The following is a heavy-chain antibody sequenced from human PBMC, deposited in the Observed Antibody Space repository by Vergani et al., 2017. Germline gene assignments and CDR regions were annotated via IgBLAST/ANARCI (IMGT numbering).Heavy chain of an antibody. Sequence: QVQLQQWGAGLLKPSETLSLTCAVYGGSFSGYYWSWIRQPPGKGLEWIGEINHSGSTNYNPSLKSRVTISVDTSKNQFSLKLSSVTAADTAVYYCARGRRYSSSSPSYYYYMDVWGKGTTVTVSS. CDR1: GGSFSGYY. V-gene: IGHV4-34*01. J-gene: IGHJ6*03. D-gene: IGHD6-6*01. CDR2: INHSGST. CDR3: ARGRRYSSSSPSYYYYMDV.